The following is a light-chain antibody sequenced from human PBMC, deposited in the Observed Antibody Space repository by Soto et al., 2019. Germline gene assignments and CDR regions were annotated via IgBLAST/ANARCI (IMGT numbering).Light chain of an antibody. CDR2: EVN. J-gene: IGLJ2*01. V-gene: IGLV2-8*01. Sequence: QSVLTQPPSASGSPGQSVTISCTGTSSDDGGYNYVSWYQQHPGKAPKLMIYEVNKRPSGVPDRFSASNSGNTASLTVSGLHAEDEADYYCHSYAGNNNLGVFGGGIKLTVL. CDR1: SSDDGGYNY. CDR3: HSYAGNNNLGV.